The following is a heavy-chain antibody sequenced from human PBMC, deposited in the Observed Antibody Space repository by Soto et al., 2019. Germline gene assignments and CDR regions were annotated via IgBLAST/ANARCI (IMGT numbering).Heavy chain of an antibody. Sequence: GESLKISCKGSGYRFTNSWITWVRQMPGKGLEWMGRIDPSDSYTNYSPSFQGHVTISVDKSISTAYLQWGSLKASDTAIYYCARLGYGYYFDYWGQGTLVTVSS. CDR3: ARLGYGYYFDY. D-gene: IGHD1-1*01. CDR2: IDPSDSYT. CDR1: GYRFTNSW. V-gene: IGHV5-10-1*01. J-gene: IGHJ4*02.